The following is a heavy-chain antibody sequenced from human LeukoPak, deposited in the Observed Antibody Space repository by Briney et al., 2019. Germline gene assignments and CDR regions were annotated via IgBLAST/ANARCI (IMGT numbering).Heavy chain of an antibody. CDR1: GDSISSSSYF. V-gene: IGHV4-39*07. D-gene: IGHD3-10*01. CDR2: IYFSGRT. Sequence: SETLSLTCNVSGDSISSSSYFWGWIRQPPGKGLEWIGSIYFSGRTYYNMSLKSRVIISIDTSKNQFSLKVNSVTAADTAVYYCARDNPYGSGTDYWGQGSLVTVSS. CDR3: ARDNPYGSGTDY. J-gene: IGHJ4*02.